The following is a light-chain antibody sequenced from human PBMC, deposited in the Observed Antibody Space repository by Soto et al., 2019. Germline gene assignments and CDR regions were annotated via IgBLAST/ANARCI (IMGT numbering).Light chain of an antibody. J-gene: IGKJ4*01. CDR3: QQYDNSVT. CDR2: HAS. V-gene: IGKV1-5*01. CDR1: QSISNW. Sequence: DIQMTQSPSTLSGSVGDRVTVTCRASQSISNWLAWYHQKPGTAPKLLIYHASTLETGVPSRFSGSGSGTDFTFTISSLRPEDIATYYCQQYDNSVTFGGGTKVDI.